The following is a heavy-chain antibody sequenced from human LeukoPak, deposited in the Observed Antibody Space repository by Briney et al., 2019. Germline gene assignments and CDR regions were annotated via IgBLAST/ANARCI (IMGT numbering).Heavy chain of an antibody. CDR1: GGSISSYY. CDR2: IYYSGST. D-gene: IGHD6-19*01. V-gene: IGHV4-59*08. Sequence: SETLPLTCTVSGGSISSYYWSWIRQPPGKGLEWIGYIYYSGSTNYNPSLKSRVTISVDTSKNQFSLKLSSVTAADTAVYYCARLSGWPAYYMDVWGKGTTVTVSS. J-gene: IGHJ6*03. CDR3: ARLSGWPAYYMDV.